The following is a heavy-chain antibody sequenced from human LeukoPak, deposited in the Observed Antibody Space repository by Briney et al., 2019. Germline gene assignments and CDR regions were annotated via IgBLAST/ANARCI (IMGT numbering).Heavy chain of an antibody. CDR1: GFTFSSYA. CDR3: AKGGYCTNGVCYNDAFDI. Sequence: PGGSLRLSCAASGFTFSSYAMHWVRQAPGKGLEWVAVISYDGSNKYYADSVKGRFTISRDNSKNTLYLQMNSLRAEDTAVYYCAKGGYCTNGVCYNDAFDIWGQGTMVTVSS. V-gene: IGHV3-30-3*01. CDR2: ISYDGSNK. D-gene: IGHD2-8*01. J-gene: IGHJ3*02.